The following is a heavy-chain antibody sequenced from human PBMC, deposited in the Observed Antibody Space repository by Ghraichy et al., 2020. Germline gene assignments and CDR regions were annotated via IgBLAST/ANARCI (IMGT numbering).Heavy chain of an antibody. J-gene: IGHJ4*02. Sequence: LSLTCAASGFTFSSYWMHWVRQAPGKGLVWVSRINSDGSSISHADSVRGRFTISRDNAKNTLYLQMNSLRAEDTAVYYCARGGGWLRTDYWGQGTLVTGSS. CDR1: GFTFSSYW. CDR2: INSDGSSI. D-gene: IGHD5-12*01. V-gene: IGHV3-74*01. CDR3: ARGGGWLRTDY.